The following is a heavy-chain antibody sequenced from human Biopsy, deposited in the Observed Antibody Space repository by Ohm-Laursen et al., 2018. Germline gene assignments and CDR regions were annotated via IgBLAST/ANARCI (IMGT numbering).Heavy chain of an antibody. D-gene: IGHD2-15*01. J-gene: IGHJ4*02. CDR3: ARRGSGGRSFDY. CDR2: ISNSGNT. CDR1: GDSIDSSY. Sequence: SETPSLTCTVSGDSIDSSYWSWIRQAPGNGLEWIGFISNSGNTNYNPSLKSRVTISADTSKNQFSLKLGSVTVADTAVFYCARRGSGGRSFDYWGQGSLVTVSS. V-gene: IGHV4-59*08.